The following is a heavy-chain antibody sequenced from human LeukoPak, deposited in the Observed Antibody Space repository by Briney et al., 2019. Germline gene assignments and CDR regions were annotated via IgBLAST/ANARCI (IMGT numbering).Heavy chain of an antibody. CDR1: GDSVSSNSAA. V-gene: IGHV6-1*01. D-gene: IGHD3-22*01. J-gene: IGHJ5*02. CDR2: TYYRSKWYS. Sequence: SQTLSLTCAISGDSVSSNSAAWNWIRQSPLRGLEWLGRTYYRSKWYSDYAGSVRSRITINSDTSKNQFYLQLSSVTAADTAVYYCASTYRNDSSGYYTNWFDPWGQGTLVTVSS. CDR3: ASTYRNDSSGYYTNWFDP.